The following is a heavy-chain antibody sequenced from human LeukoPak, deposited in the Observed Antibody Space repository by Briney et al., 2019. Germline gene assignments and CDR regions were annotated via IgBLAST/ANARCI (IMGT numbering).Heavy chain of an antibody. Sequence: SGRSLRLSCVASEPIFSTYTMHWVRQAPGKGLEWVAGISYDGDNKYYTDSVKGRFTISRDNSKNTLILQMNSLKPEDSAVYYCAKERRGEKYDFWSGYYTALGYWGQGTLVTVSS. CDR1: EPIFSTYT. V-gene: IGHV3-30-3*01. CDR3: AKERRGEKYDFWSGYYTALGY. D-gene: IGHD3-3*01. CDR2: ISYDGDNK. J-gene: IGHJ4*02.